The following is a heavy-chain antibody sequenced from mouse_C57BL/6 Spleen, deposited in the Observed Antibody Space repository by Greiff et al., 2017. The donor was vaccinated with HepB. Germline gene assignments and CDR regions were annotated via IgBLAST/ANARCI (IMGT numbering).Heavy chain of an antibody. CDR2: ISDGGSYT. CDR1: GFTFSSYA. CDR3: ARDNYYGSSYDWFAC. V-gene: IGHV5-4*01. J-gene: IGHJ3*01. Sequence: EVQLVESGGGLVKPGGSLKLSCAASGFTFSSYAMSWVRQTPEKRLEWVATISDGGSYTYYPDNVKGRFTISRDNAKNNLYLQMSHLKSEDTAMYYCARDNYYGSSYDWFACWGQGTLVTVSA. D-gene: IGHD1-1*01.